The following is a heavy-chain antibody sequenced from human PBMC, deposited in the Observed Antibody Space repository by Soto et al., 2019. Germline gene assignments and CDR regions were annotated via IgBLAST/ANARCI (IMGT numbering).Heavy chain of an antibody. CDR2: ISGSGGST. CDR3: ANIPLAFDYDSSGYIDY. V-gene: IGHV3-23*01. Sequence: GGSLRLSCAASGFTLSDYYMSWIRQAPGKGLEWVSDISGSGGSTYYADSVKGRFTISRDNSKNTLYLQMNSLRAEDTAVYYCANIPLAFDYDSSGYIDYWGQGTLVTVSS. CDR1: GFTLSDYY. D-gene: IGHD3-22*01. J-gene: IGHJ4*02.